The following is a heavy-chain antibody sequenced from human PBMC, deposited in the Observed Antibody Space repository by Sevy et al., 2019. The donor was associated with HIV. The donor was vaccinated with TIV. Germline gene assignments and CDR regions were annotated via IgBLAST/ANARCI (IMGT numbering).Heavy chain of an antibody. D-gene: IGHD7-27*01. J-gene: IGHJ3*02. CDR2: IIPIFGTP. V-gene: IGHV1-69*13. CDR3: AREGGVATTGDHDAFDI. CDR1: GDTFSTYG. Sequence: ASVKVSCKASGDTFSTYGLSWVRQAPGQGLEWMGGIIPIFGTPNYAQKFQGRVTITADESASTAYTELSSLRSEDTALYYCAREGGVATTGDHDAFDIWGHWTLVTVSS.